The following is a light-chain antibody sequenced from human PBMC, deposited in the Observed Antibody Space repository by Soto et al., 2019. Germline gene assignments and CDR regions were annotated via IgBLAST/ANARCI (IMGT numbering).Light chain of an antibody. Sequence: QAVVTQPPSVSGAPGQRVTISCTGSSSNIGAGYDVHWYQQLPGTAPKLLIFGNYNRPSGVPDRFSGSNSGTSASLAITGLQAEDEADYYCQSYDNSLTGSVVFGGGTKLTVL. J-gene: IGLJ2*01. V-gene: IGLV1-40*01. CDR2: GNY. CDR1: SSNIGAGYD. CDR3: QSYDNSLTGSVV.